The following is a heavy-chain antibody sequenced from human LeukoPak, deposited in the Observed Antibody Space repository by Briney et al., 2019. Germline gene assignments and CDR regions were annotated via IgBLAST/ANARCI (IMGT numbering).Heavy chain of an antibody. V-gene: IGHV1-2*02. Sequence: GASVKVSCKASGYTFTGYYMHWVRQAPGQGLEWMGWINPNSGGTNYAQKFQGRVTMTRDTSISTAYMELSSLRSEDTAVYYCASLVVPAATYYYYYYMDVWGKGTTVTVSS. J-gene: IGHJ6*03. D-gene: IGHD2-2*01. CDR3: ASLVVPAATYYYYYYMDV. CDR1: GYTFTGYY. CDR2: INPNSGGT.